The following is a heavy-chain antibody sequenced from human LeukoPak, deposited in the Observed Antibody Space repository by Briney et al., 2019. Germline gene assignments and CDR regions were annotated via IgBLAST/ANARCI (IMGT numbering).Heavy chain of an antibody. CDR1: GYTFTSYY. D-gene: IGHD2-2*02. Sequence: ASVKVSCKASGYTFTSYYMHWVRQAPGQGLEWMGIINPSGGRTNYAQKFQGRVTITADESTSTAYMELSSLRSEDTAVYYCAGGCQLLYENEVWFDPWGQGTLVTVSS. V-gene: IGHV1-46*01. J-gene: IGHJ5*02. CDR2: INPSGGRT. CDR3: AGGCQLLYENEVWFDP.